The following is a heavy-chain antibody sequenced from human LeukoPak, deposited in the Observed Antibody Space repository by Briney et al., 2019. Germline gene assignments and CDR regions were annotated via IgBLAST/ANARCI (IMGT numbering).Heavy chain of an antibody. CDR2: INHSGST. CDR1: GGSFSGYY. Sequence: SETLSLTCAVYGGSFSGYYWSWIRQPPGKGLEWIGEINHSGSTNYNPSLKSRVTISVDTSKNQFPLKLSSVTAADTAVYYCARGRITMTDWGQGTLVTVSS. J-gene: IGHJ4*02. D-gene: IGHD3-22*01. CDR3: ARGRITMTD. V-gene: IGHV4-34*01.